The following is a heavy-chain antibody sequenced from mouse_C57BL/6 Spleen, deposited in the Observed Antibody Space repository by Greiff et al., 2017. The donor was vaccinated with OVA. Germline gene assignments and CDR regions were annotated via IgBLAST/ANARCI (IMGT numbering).Heavy chain of an antibody. J-gene: IGHJ2*01. CDR3: TRDMITTALDY. D-gene: IGHD2-4*01. V-gene: IGHV5-9-1*02. CDR2: ISSGGDYI. Sequence: EVHLVESGEGLVKPGGSLKLSCAASGFTFSSYAMSWVRQTPEKRLEWVAYISSGGDYIYYADTVKGRFTISRDNARNTLYLQMSSLKSEDTAMYYCTRDMITTALDYWGQGTTLTVSS. CDR1: GFTFSSYA.